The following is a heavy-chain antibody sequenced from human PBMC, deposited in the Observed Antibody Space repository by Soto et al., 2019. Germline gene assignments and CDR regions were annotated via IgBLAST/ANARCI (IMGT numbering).Heavy chain of an antibody. CDR2: ISAYNGNT. D-gene: IGHD1-26*01. V-gene: IGHV1-18*01. Sequence: ASVKVSCKASGYTFTSYGISWVRQAPGQGLEWMGWISAYNGNTNYAQKLQGRVTMTTDTSTSTAYMELRSLRSDDTAVYYCGRNPRGAVSPVWGTHHYYRDVGGKGTTVNLSS. J-gene: IGHJ6*03. CDR1: GYTFTSYG. CDR3: GRNPRGAVSPVWGTHHYYRDV.